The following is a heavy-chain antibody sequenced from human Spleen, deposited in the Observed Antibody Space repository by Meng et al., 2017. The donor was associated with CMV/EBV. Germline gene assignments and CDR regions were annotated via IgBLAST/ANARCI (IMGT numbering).Heavy chain of an antibody. J-gene: IGHJ5*02. Sequence: GEYLKIYCEASGFTFSSYSMNWVRQAPGKRLEWVSSISSSSSYIYYADSVKVRFTISRDNAKNTLYLQMNSLRAEYTAVYFCSRDGHGYSSSLYFSVDWFDPWGQGTLVTVSS. CDR1: GFTFSSYS. V-gene: IGHV3-21*01. CDR2: ISSSSSYI. CDR3: SRDGHGYSSSLYFSVDWFDP. D-gene: IGHD6-13*01.